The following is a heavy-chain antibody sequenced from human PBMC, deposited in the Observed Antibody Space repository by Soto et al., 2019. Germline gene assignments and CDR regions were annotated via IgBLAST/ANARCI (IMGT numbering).Heavy chain of an antibody. CDR3: ATAAIDSVFDC. J-gene: IGHJ4*02. CDR1: GFTFSKYG. V-gene: IGHV3-33*01. CDR2: IWYDGSSQ. Sequence: QVLLVESGGGVVQPGMSLRLSCAASGFTFSKYGIHWVRQAPGKGLEWVGFIWYDGSSQYYADSVRGRFTISRDNSKNTVSLPMNSLLVEGTAVYYCATAAIDSVFDCWGQGTLVSVSS.